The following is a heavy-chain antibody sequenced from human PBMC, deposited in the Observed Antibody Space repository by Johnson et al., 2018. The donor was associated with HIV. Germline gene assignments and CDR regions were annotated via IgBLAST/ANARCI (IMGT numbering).Heavy chain of an antibody. CDR3: TTGISWFGAITFDI. V-gene: IGHV3-15*01. J-gene: IGHJ3*02. CDR1: GFTFSNAW. Sequence: VQLVESGGGLVKPGGSLRVSCAASGFTFSNAWMTWVRQAPGKGLEWVGRIKSGTTDYAAPVNGRVTISRDDSKNTLYLQMNNLKTEDTDVYYCTTGISWFGAITFDIWGQGTMVTVSS. D-gene: IGHD3-10*01. CDR2: IKSGTT.